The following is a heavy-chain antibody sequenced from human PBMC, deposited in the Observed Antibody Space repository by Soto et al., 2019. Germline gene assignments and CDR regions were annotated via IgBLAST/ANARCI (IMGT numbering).Heavy chain of an antibody. CDR3: ARPDADYYDSSGTTLYYYYGMDV. CDR1: GFTFSSYW. D-gene: IGHD3-22*01. Sequence: PGGSLRLSCAASGFTFSSYWMSWVRQAPGKGLEWVANIKQDGSEKYYVDSVKGRFTISRDNAKNSLYLQMNSLRAEDTAVYYCARPDADYYDSSGTTLYYYYGMDVWGQGTTVTVSS. J-gene: IGHJ6*02. CDR2: IKQDGSEK. V-gene: IGHV3-7*04.